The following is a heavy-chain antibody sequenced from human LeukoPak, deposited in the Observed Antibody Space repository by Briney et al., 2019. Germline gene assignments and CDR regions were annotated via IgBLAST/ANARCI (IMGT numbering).Heavy chain of an antibody. D-gene: IGHD6-13*01. CDR2: VGTGGDT. V-gene: IGHV3-13*01. J-gene: IGHJ3*02. CDR3: ARRSAAAGIDAFDI. CDR1: GFSFRNYD. Sequence: PGGSLRLSCSPSGFSFRNYDMHWVRHPTGKGLEWVSAVGTGGDTYYAGSVKGRFTVVRENAKNTLYLQMNSLRAGDTAMYYCARRSAAAGIDAFDIWGEGTMVTVSS.